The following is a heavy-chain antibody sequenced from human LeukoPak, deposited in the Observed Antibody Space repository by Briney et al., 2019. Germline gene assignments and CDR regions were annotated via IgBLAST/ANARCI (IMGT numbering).Heavy chain of an antibody. J-gene: IGHJ4*02. CDR1: GYTFTGYY. D-gene: IGHD2-2*01. V-gene: IGHV1-2*02. Sequence: ASVKVSCKASGYTFTGYYMHWVRQAPGQGLEWMGWINPNSGGTNNAHKFQGRVTMTRDTSISTDYMELSRLRSDDTAVYYCARDPGGGIVVVPAALGFDYWGQGTLVTVSS. CDR2: INPNSGGT. CDR3: ARDPGGGIVVVPAALGFDY.